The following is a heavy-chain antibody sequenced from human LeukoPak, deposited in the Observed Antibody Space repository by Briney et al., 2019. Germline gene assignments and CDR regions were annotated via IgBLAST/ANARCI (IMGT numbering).Heavy chain of an antibody. J-gene: IGHJ4*02. Sequence: EGSLRLSCAASGFTLSSYWMSWVRQAPGKGLEWVANIKRDGSEKYYVDSVKGRFSISRDNAKNSLYLQMNSLRVEDTAVYYCVRDDGATKPCWGQGTLVTVSS. CDR2: IKRDGSEK. V-gene: IGHV3-7*01. CDR1: GFTLSSYW. CDR3: VRDDGATKPC. D-gene: IGHD1-26*01.